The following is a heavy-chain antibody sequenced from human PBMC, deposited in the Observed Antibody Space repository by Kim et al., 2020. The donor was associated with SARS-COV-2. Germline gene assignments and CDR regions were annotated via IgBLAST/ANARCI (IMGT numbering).Heavy chain of an antibody. CDR3: ARVKGRGTGVGYSGSYYGMDV. Sequence: SVKVSCKASGGTFSSYAISWVRQAPGQGLEWMGGIIPIFGTANYAQKFQGRVTITADESTSTAYMELSSLRSEDTAVYYCARVKGRGTGVGYSGSYYGMDVWGQGTTVTVSS. D-gene: IGHD1-26*01. CDR2: IIPIFGTA. J-gene: IGHJ6*02. CDR1: GGTFSSYA. V-gene: IGHV1-69*13.